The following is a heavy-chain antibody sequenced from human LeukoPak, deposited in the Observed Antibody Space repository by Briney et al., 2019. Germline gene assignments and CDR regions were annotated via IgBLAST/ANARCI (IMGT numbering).Heavy chain of an antibody. CDR1: GYTFTSYD. CDR3: ARRSPGWELLGYYYYYGMDV. Sequence: ASVKVSCRASGYTFTSYDINWVRQATGQGLEWMGWMNPNSGNTGYAQKFQGRVTMTRNTSISTAYMELSSLRSEDTAVYYCARRSPGWELLGYYYYYGMDVWGQGTTVTVSS. V-gene: IGHV1-8*01. J-gene: IGHJ6*02. CDR2: MNPNSGNT. D-gene: IGHD1-26*01.